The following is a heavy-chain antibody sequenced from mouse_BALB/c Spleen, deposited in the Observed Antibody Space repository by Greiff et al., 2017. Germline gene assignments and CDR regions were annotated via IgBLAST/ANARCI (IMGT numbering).Heavy chain of an antibody. V-gene: IGHV14-1*02. J-gene: IGHJ2*01. CDR1: GFNIKDYY. CDR2: IDPENGNT. CDR3: ASDRFSFDD. Sequence: VQLQPSGAELVRPGALVTLSCKASGFNIKDYYMHWVKQRPEQGLEWVGWIDPENGNTIYDPKFQGKASITADTSSNTAYLQLSSLTSEDTAVYYCASDRFSFDDWGQGTTLTVSS.